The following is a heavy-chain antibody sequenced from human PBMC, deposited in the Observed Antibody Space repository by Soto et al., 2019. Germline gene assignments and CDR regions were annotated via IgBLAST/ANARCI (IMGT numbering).Heavy chain of an antibody. V-gene: IGHV4-4*07. CDR1: GASISSFN. Sequence: QLQESGPGLVKPSETLSLTCSVSGASISSFNWNWVRQPAGKGPEWVGRLNIAGTINYNPSLKSRNTMSMDTSKNQISLHLRSVTAADTAIYYCARDRGEYTSSWFWYFSHWGHGTLVTVSS. CDR2: LNIAGTI. J-gene: IGHJ2*01. CDR3: ARDRGEYTSSWFWYFSH. D-gene: IGHD6-13*01.